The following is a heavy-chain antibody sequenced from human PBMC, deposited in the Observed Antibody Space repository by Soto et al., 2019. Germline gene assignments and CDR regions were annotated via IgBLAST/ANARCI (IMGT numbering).Heavy chain of an antibody. CDR2: IYHSGST. CDR1: GGSIRSSNW. J-gene: IGHJ6*02. CDR3: ARVVATIYYYGMDV. V-gene: IGHV4-4*02. D-gene: IGHD5-12*01. Sequence: SETLSLTCAVSGGSIRSSNWWSWVRQPPGKGLEWIGEIYHSGSTNYNPSLKSRVTISVDKSKNQFSLKLSSVTAADTAVYYCARVVATIYYYGMDVWGQGTTVTVSS.